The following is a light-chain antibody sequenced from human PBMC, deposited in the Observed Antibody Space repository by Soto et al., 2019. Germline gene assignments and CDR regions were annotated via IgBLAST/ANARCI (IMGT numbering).Light chain of an antibody. CDR1: QAIRNY. CDR3: QQYDTLPPT. Sequence: DIQMTQSPSSLSASVGDRVTITCQASQAIRNYLNWYQQRPGKAPKLLIYGGSNLETGVPSRFSGRASATDFTLTISSLQPEDIATYYCQQYDTLPPTFGGGTKVEIK. CDR2: GGS. V-gene: IGKV1-33*01. J-gene: IGKJ4*01.